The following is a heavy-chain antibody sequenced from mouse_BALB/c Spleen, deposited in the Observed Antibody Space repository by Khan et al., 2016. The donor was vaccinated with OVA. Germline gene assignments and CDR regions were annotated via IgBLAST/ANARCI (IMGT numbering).Heavy chain of an antibody. Sequence: QVQLKQSGPVLVAPSQSLSISCTASGFSLTDYSVSWVRQPPGQGLEWLGVICAGCSKYYNSEINSSLGISTANSTSQVFLKVSSRQTDDTAIDFCAYDPPCYGLDYWGQGTSVTVSS. V-gene: IGHV2-6-5*01. CDR1: GFSLTDYS. D-gene: IGHD2-3*01. CDR2: ICAGCSK. J-gene: IGHJ4*01. CDR3: AYDPPCYGLDY.